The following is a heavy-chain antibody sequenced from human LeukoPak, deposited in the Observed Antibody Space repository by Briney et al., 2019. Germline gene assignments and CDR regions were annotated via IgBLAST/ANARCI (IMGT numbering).Heavy chain of an antibody. CDR2: IIPIFGTA. CDR1: GGTFSSYA. J-gene: IGHJ4*02. D-gene: IGHD4-17*01. Sequence: SVKVSCKAPGGTFSSYAISWVRQAPGQGLEWMGGIIPIFGTANYAQKFQGRVTITTDESTSTAYMELSSLRSEDTAVYYCAREGDYGDYGSFDYWGQGTLVTVSS. V-gene: IGHV1-69*05. CDR3: AREGDYGDYGSFDY.